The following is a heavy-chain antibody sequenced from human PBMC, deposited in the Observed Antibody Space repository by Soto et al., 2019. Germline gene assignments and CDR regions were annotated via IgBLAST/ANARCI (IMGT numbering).Heavy chain of an antibody. CDR1: GYTFTGYY. CDR2: INPNSGGT. CDR3: ARGSPLTFGGVIVALDY. Sequence: ASVKVSCKASGYTFTGYYMHWVRQAPGQGLEWMGWINPNSGGTNYAQKFQGWVTMTRDTSISTAYMELSRLRSDDTAVYYCARGSPLTFGGVIVALDYWGRGTLVTVSS. J-gene: IGHJ4*02. D-gene: IGHD3-16*02. V-gene: IGHV1-2*04.